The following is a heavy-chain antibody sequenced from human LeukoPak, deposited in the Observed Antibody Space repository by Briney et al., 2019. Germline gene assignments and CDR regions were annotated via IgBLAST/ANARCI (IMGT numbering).Heavy chain of an antibody. J-gene: IGHJ4*02. Sequence: PSETLSLTCAVYGGSFSGYYWSWIRQPPGKGLEWIGEINHSGSTNYNPSLKSRVTISVDTSKNQFSLKLSSVTAADTAVYYCARGLWVRGFSYGHYFDYWGQGTLVTVSS. CDR1: GGSFSGYY. CDR3: ARGLWVRGFSYGHYFDY. V-gene: IGHV4-34*01. CDR2: INHSGST. D-gene: IGHD5-18*01.